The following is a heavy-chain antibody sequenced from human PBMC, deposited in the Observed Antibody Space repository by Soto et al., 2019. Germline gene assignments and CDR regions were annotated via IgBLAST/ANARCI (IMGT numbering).Heavy chain of an antibody. Sequence: GGSLRLSCAASGFTFSSYGMHWVRQAPGKGLEWVAVIWYDGSNKYYADSVKGRFTISRDNSKNTLYLQMNSLRAEDTAVYYCARDLGLEARYCSSTSCYAPNGWFDPWGQGTLVTVSS. CDR2: IWYDGSNK. V-gene: IGHV3-33*01. J-gene: IGHJ5*02. CDR3: ARDLGLEARYCSSTSCYAPNGWFDP. CDR1: GFTFSSYG. D-gene: IGHD2-2*01.